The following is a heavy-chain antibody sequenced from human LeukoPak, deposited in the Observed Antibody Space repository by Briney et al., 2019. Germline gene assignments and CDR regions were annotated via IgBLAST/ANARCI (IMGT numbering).Heavy chain of an antibody. J-gene: IGHJ4*02. CDR2: ISYDGSNK. V-gene: IGHV3-30*18. CDR1: GFTFSSYG. Sequence: GGSLRLSCAASGFTFSSYGMHWVRQAPGKGLEWVAVISYDGSNKYYADSVKGRFTISRDNSKNTLYLQMNSLRAEDTAVYYCAKEAGGIVATTGFDYWGQGTLVTVSS. D-gene: IGHD5-12*01. CDR3: AKEAGGIVATTGFDY.